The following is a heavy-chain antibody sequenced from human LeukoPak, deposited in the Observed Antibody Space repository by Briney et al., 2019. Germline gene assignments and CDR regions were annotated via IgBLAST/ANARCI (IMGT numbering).Heavy chain of an antibody. V-gene: IGHV4-34*01. CDR2: INHSGST. Sequence: SETLSLTCAVYGGSFSGYYWSWIRQPPGKGLEWIGEINHSGSTNYNPSLKSRVTISVDTSKNQFSLKLSSVTAADTAVYYCARLEGGGYYYYYYMDVWGKGTTVTVSS. CDR1: GGSFSGYY. D-gene: IGHD3-3*01. CDR3: ARLEGGGYYYYYYMDV. J-gene: IGHJ6*03.